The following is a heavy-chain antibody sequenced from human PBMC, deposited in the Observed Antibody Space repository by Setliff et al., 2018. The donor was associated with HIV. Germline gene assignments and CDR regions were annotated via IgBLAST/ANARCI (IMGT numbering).Heavy chain of an antibody. J-gene: IGHJ2*01. CDR3: ARETNASGSLTADWYFDL. Sequence: KPSETLSLTCTVSGGSISSGDYYWTWIRQPPGKGLEWIGYIYNSGSTYYEPSLRGRVTISIDRSKNQFSLKLNSVTAADTAVYYCARETNASGSLTADWYFDLWGRGTLVTVSS. D-gene: IGHD3-10*01. CDR1: GGSISSGDYY. V-gene: IGHV4-30-4*08. CDR2: IYNSGST.